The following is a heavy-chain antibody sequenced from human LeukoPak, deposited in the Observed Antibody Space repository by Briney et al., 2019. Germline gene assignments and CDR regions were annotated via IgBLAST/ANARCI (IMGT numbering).Heavy chain of an antibody. CDR3: ARSKDYYDSSGVFDY. V-gene: IGHV1-69*05. Sequence: SVKVSCKASGGTLSSYAISWVRQAPGQGLEWMGGIIPIFGTANYAQKFQGRVTITTDESTSTAYMELSSLRSEDTAVYYCARSKDYYDSSGVFDYWGQGTLVTVSS. J-gene: IGHJ4*02. CDR1: GGTLSSYA. CDR2: IIPIFGTA. D-gene: IGHD3-22*01.